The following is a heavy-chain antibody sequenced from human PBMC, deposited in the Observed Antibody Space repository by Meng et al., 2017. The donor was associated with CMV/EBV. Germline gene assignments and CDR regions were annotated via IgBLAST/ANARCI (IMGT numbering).Heavy chain of an antibody. CDR1: GYTFTGYS. D-gene: IGHD3-16*01. Sequence: ASVKVSCKASGYTFTGYSMHWVRQAPGQGLGWMGWINPNSGGTNYAQKFQGRVTMTRDTSISTAYIELSRLRSDDTAVYYCARHSEEFYDYVWGSYGVLERFDYWGQGTLVTVSS. CDR3: ARHSEEFYDYVWGSYGVLERFDY. J-gene: IGHJ4*02. CDR2: INPNSGGT. V-gene: IGHV1-2*02.